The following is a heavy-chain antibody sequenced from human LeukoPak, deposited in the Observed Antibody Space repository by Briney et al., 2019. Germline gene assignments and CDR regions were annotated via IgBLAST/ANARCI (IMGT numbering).Heavy chain of an antibody. Sequence: ASVKVSCKASGYTFTSYDMNWVRQATGQGLEWMGWMNPNSSNTCYAQKFQGRVTMTRNTSISTAYMELNSLRSEDTAVYYCASCLSSSWYNPYYYYGMDVWGQGTTVTVSS. CDR2: MNPNSSNT. CDR3: ASCLSSSWYNPYYYYGMDV. CDR1: GYTFTSYD. D-gene: IGHD6-13*01. J-gene: IGHJ6*02. V-gene: IGHV1-8*01.